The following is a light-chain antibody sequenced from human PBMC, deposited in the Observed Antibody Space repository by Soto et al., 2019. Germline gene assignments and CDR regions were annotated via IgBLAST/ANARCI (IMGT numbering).Light chain of an antibody. Sequence: DIVMTQSPLSLPVTPGEPASISCRSSQSLLHNNGYNYLGWYLQKPGHSPQLLIYWGSNRASGVPDRFSGSGSGTDFTLKISRVEAEEVGIYYCMQALQTPLTFGGGTKVEI. J-gene: IGKJ4*01. CDR1: QSLLHNNGYNY. CDR2: WGS. V-gene: IGKV2-28*01. CDR3: MQALQTPLT.